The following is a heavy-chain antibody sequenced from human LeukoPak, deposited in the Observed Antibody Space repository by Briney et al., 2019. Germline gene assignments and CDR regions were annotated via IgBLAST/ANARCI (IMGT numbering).Heavy chain of an antibody. CDR1: GFTFSSYS. J-gene: IGHJ6*02. V-gene: IGHV3-21*01. Sequence: GGSLRLSCAASGFTFSSYSMNCVRQAPGNGLEWVSSISSSSSYIYYADSVKGRFTISRDNAKNSLYLQMNSLRAEDTAVYYCARDRSSSWDYYYGMDVWGQGTTVTVSS. CDR3: ARDRSSSWDYYYGMDV. CDR2: ISSSSSYI. D-gene: IGHD6-13*01.